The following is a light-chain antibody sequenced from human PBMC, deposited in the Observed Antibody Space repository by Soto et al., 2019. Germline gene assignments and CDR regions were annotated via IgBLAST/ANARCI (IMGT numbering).Light chain of an antibody. CDR2: DAS. Sequence: DIQMTQSPSSLSASVGDRVTITCQASQDISNYLNWYQQKPGKAPKLLIYDASNLETGVPSRFSGSGSGTDFTFTISSLQPEDIATYYCQQSYSTFTFGPGTKVDIK. CDR1: QDISNY. J-gene: IGKJ3*01. V-gene: IGKV1-33*01. CDR3: QQSYSTFT.